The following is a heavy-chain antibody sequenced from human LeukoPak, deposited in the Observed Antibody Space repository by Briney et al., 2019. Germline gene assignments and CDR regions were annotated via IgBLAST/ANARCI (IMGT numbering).Heavy chain of an antibody. Sequence: GGSLRLSCAASGFIFSSYGMHWVRQAPGKGLEWVAFIRYDVNNKYYADSVKGRFTISRDNSKNTLYLQMNSLRAEDTAVYYCAKRKGRIAVAGTLDYWGQGTLVTVSS. CDR3: AKRKGRIAVAGTLDY. D-gene: IGHD6-19*01. CDR1: GFIFSSYG. J-gene: IGHJ4*02. CDR2: IRYDVNNK. V-gene: IGHV3-30*02.